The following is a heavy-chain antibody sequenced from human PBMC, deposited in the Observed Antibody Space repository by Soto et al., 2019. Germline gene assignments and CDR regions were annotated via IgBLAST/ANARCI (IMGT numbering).Heavy chain of an antibody. CDR3: AREPEGIAAALDY. CDR1: GFTFRTYG. CDR2: ISSSGSFI. J-gene: IGHJ4*02. Sequence: PGGSLRLSCAASGFTFRTYGMNWVRRAPGGGLEWVASISSSGSFIYYADSVKGRFTISRDDAEKSLYLQMNGLRAEDTALYYCAREPEGIAAALDYWGQGTLVTVSS. V-gene: IGHV3-21*01. D-gene: IGHD6-13*01.